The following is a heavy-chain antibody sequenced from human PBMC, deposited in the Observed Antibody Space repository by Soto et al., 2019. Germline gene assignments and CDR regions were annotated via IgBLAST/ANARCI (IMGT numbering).Heavy chain of an antibody. J-gene: IGHJ4*02. D-gene: IGHD2-21*01. Sequence: PGESLKISCAASGLTFRSYWMHWVRQAPGKGLVWVSRINTDGSVAMYVDSVKGRFTISRDNAKNTLFLHMNSLRAEDTAVYYCVRDMQLWRLDSWSQGTLVTVSS. CDR3: VRDMQLWRLDS. CDR1: GLTFRSYW. CDR2: INTDGSVA. V-gene: IGHV3-74*03.